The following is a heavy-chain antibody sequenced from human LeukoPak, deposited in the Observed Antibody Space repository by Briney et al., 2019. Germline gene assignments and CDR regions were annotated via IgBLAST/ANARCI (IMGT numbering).Heavy chain of an antibody. V-gene: IGHV3-30*18. J-gene: IGHJ6*04. CDR1: GFTFSSYG. D-gene: IGHD3-10*02. CDR2: ISYDVGKK. Sequence: HPGGSLRLSCAASGFTFSSYGMHWVRQAPGKGLEWVAVISYDVGKKYYADSVKGRFTISRDNSKNTLYLQMNSLRAEDTAVYYCAELGITMIGGVWGKGTTVTISS. CDR3: AELGITMIGGV.